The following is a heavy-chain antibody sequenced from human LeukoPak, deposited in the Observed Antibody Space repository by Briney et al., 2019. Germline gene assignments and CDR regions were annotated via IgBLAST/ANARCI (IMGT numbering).Heavy chain of an antibody. V-gene: IGHV4-59*01. CDR2: IYYSGST. CDR1: GGSISSYY. Sequence: SETLSLTCTVSGGSISSYYWSWIGQPPGKGLEWIGYIYYSGSTNYNPSLKSRVTISVDTSKNQFSLKLSSVTAADTAVYYCARDSGYGSGSYYTFDYWGQGTLVTVSS. J-gene: IGHJ4*02. D-gene: IGHD3-10*01. CDR3: ARDSGYGSGSYYTFDY.